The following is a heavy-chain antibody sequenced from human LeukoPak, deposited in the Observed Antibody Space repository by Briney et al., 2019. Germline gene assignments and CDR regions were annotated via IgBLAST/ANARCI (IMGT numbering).Heavy chain of an antibody. V-gene: IGHV3-48*04. Sequence: AGGSLRLSCAASGFTFSAYSINWGRQAPGKGLEWISYTSRSSGAIFYADSVKGRFTISGDNAKSSLYLQMNGLRAEDTAVYYCVRDHLYGFDYWGQGTLVTVSS. CDR2: TSRSSGAI. D-gene: IGHD4-17*01. CDR3: VRDHLYGFDY. CDR1: GFTFSAYS. J-gene: IGHJ4*02.